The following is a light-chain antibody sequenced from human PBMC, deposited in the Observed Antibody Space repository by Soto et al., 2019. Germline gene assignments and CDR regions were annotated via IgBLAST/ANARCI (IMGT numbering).Light chain of an antibody. Sequence: QSVLTQPPSASGTPGQRVTISCSGSNSNIGSKYVYWYQQLPGTAPKLLLYRNNQRPSGVPDRFSGSKSGTSASLAISGLRSQDEADYCCAAWDNSLVGGPAFGGGPKLTVL. CDR1: NSNIGSKY. CDR2: RNN. J-gene: IGLJ2*01. V-gene: IGLV1-47*01. CDR3: AAWDNSLVGGPA.